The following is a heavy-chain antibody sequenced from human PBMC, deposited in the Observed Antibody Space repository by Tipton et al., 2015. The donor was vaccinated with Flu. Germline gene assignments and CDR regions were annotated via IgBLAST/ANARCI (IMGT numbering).Heavy chain of an antibody. CDR2: IYTSGST. V-gene: IGHV4-61*02. J-gene: IGHJ3*02. CDR3: AREGLDSSGYRAGDAFDI. CDR1: GGSISSGSYY. D-gene: IGHD3-22*01. Sequence: TLSLTCTVSGGSISSGSYYWSWIRQPAGKGLEWIGRIYTSGSTNYNPSLKSRVTISVDTSKNQFSLKLSSVTDADTAVYYCAREGLDSSGYRAGDAFDIWGQGTMVTVSS.